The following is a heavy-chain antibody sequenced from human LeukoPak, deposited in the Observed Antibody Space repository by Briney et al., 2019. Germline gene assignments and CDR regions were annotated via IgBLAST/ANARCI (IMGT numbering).Heavy chain of an antibody. CDR1: GGSISSSSYY. CDR3: ARHSYMSNSPEY. CDR2: IYYSGST. V-gene: IGHV4-39*01. Sequence: PSETLSPTCTVSGGSISSSSYYWGWIRQPPGKGLEWIGSIYYSGSTYYNSSLKSRVTMSVDTSKNQFSLRLSSVTAADTAVYYCARHSYMSNSPEYWGQGTLVTVSS. D-gene: IGHD4-11*01. J-gene: IGHJ4*02.